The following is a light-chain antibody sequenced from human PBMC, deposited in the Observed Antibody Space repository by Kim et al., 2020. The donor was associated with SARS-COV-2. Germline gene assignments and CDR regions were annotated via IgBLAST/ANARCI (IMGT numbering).Light chain of an antibody. CDR3: QQYHNWPLT. CDR1: QSVSTT. V-gene: IGKV3-15*01. J-gene: IGKJ4*01. Sequence: VAQGEAATLSGRASQSVSTTLAWYQQRPGQAPRLLIYDASTRATGIPARFSGSGSGTEFTLTISSLQSEDFAVYYCQQYHNWPLTFGGGTKVDIK. CDR2: DAS.